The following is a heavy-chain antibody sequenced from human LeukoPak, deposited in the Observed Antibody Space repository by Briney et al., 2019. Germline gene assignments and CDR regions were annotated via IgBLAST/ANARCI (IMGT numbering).Heavy chain of an antibody. J-gene: IGHJ6*02. V-gene: IGHV4-59*12. CDR1: GASISSYY. Sequence: SETLSLTCTVSGASISSYYWSWIRQPPGKGLEWIGYIDNTESTNYNPSLKSRVTISVDKSKNHFSLKLSSVSAADTAVYYCARESQDGMDVWGQGTTVTVSS. CDR3: ARESQDGMDV. CDR2: IDNTEST.